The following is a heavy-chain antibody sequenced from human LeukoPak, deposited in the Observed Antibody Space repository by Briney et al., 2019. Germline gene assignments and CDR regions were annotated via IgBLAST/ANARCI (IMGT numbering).Heavy chain of an antibody. CDR3: VARITMVRGVIIKEQ. CDR2: IYYSGST. V-gene: IGHV4-59*08. J-gene: IGHJ4*02. Sequence: PSETLSLTCTVSGGSISSYYWSWIRQPPGKGLEGIGYIYYSGSTNYNPSLKIRVTISVDTSKNQFSLKLSSVTAAYTAVYYCVARITMVRGVIIKEQWGQGTLVTVSS. CDR1: GGSISSYY. D-gene: IGHD3-10*01.